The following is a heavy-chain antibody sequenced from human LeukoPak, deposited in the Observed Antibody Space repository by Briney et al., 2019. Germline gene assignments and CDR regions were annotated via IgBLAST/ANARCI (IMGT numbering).Heavy chain of an antibody. V-gene: IGHV3-30*04. J-gene: IGHJ4*02. CDR2: ISFDGNNK. CDR3: ARSPGLVGANYFDY. Sequence: GGSLRLSCAASGFTFSTYAMHWVRQAPGKGLEWVTVISFDGNNKNYADSVKGRFTISRDSSKNTLYLQLNSLRAEDTAVYYCARSPGLVGANYFDYWGQGTLVTVSS. D-gene: IGHD1-26*01. CDR1: GFTFSTYA.